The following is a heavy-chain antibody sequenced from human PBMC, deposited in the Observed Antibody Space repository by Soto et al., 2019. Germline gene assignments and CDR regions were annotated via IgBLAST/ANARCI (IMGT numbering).Heavy chain of an antibody. CDR1: GGSISSGGYY. V-gene: IGHV4-31*03. Sequence: PSETLSLTCTVSGGSISSGGYYWSWIRQHPGKGLEWIGYIYCSGSTYYNPSLKSRVTISVDTSKNQFSLKLSSVTAADTAVYYCARVSVAGTGEYYHYGMAVWGQGTTVTVSS. D-gene: IGHD6-19*01. J-gene: IGHJ6*02. CDR3: ARVSVAGTGEYYHYGMAV. CDR2: IYCSGST.